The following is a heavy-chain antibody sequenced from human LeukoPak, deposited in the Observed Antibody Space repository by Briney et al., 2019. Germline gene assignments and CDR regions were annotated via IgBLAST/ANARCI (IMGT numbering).Heavy chain of an antibody. J-gene: IGHJ3*02. V-gene: IGHV4-31*03. CDR2: IYYNGNT. D-gene: IGHD3-22*01. CDR3: VRNFDSYNAFDI. CDR1: GGSISSGGYY. Sequence: SETLSLTCTVSGGSISSGGYYWSWIRQHPGKGLEWIGYIYYNGNTYYNPSLKSRLTISGDTSKNQFSLKLSSVTAADTAVYYCVRNFDSYNAFDIRGQGTMVTVSS.